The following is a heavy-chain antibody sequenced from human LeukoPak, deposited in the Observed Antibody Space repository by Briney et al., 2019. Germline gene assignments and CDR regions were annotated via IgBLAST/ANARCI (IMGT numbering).Heavy chain of an antibody. CDR2: IYYSGST. J-gene: IGHJ4*02. CDR3: ARRRVAAGNFDY. V-gene: IGHV4-59*01. Sequence: SETLSLTCTVSGGSISSYYWSWIRQPPGKGLEWIGYIYYSGSTNYNPSLKSRVTVSVYTSKNQFSLNLSSVTAADTAVYYCARRRVAAGNFDYWGQGTLVTVSS. D-gene: IGHD6-13*01. CDR1: GGSISSYY.